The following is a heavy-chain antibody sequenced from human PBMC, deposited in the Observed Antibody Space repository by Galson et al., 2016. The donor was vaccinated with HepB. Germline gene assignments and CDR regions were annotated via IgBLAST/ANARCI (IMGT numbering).Heavy chain of an antibody. CDR1: GLTFSSYA. V-gene: IGHV3-23*01. D-gene: IGHD4-11*01. Sequence: SLRLSCAASGLTFSSYAVNWVRQPPGKGLEWVSAISGGSTYYADSVKGRFTLSRDHSKNNILLQMNSLRAEDTALYYCAKAHLYSNFVGMDVWGKGTTVTVSS. CDR2: ISGGST. J-gene: IGHJ6*04. CDR3: AKAHLYSNFVGMDV.